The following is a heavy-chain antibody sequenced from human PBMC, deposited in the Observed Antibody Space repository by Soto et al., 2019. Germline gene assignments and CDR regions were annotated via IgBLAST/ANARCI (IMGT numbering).Heavy chain of an antibody. D-gene: IGHD2-15*01. V-gene: IGHV4-59*01. CDR3: ARDLGDCSGGSCYDAFDI. CDR1: GGSISSYY. CDR2: IYYSGST. J-gene: IGHJ3*02. Sequence: SETLSLTCTVSGGSISSYYWSWIRQPPGKGLEWIGYIYYSGSTNYNPSLKSRVTISVDTSKNQFSLKLSSVTAADTGVYYCARDLGDCSGGSCYDAFDIWGQGTMVTVSS.